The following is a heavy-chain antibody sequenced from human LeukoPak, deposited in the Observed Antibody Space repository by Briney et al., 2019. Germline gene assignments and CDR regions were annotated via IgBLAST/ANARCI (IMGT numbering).Heavy chain of an antibody. CDR3: ARVLGQWLVRYYYYGMDV. V-gene: IGHV3-48*04. Sequence: GGSLRLSCAASGFTFSSYAMHWVRQAPGKGLEWVSYISSSSSTIYYADSVKGRFTISRDNAKNSLYLRMNSLRAEDTAVYYCARVLGQWLVRYYYYGMDVWGQGTTVTVSS. CDR1: GFTFSSYA. CDR2: ISSSSSTI. J-gene: IGHJ6*02. D-gene: IGHD6-19*01.